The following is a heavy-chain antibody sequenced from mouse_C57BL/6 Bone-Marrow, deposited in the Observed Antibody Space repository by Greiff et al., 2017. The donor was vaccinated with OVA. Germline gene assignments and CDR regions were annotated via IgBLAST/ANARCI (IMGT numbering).Heavy chain of an antibody. CDR2: IRNKPNGSTT. CDR1: GFTFTNYY. J-gene: IGHJ2*01. D-gene: IGHD6-1*01. Sequence: EVNVVESGGGLVPPGDSLSLSCVSSGFTFTNYYMCWVRQPPGQALEWLAFIRNKPNGSTTEYSASLKGRFTISRDNSQSIVYIQMNALRAEDSATYYCAIYKGRAAYDYFDYWGQGTARTVP. V-gene: IGHV7-3*01. CDR3: AIYKGRAAYDYFDY.